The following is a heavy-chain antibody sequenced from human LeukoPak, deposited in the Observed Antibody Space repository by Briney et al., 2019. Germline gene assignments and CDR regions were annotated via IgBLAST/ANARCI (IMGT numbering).Heavy chain of an antibody. D-gene: IGHD3-9*01. Sequence: GESLKISCKGSEYRFSSFWIGWVRQMPGKGLEWVGMRYPGDSDTRYSPSFRGQVTISADKSISTAYLQWSSPKASDTAMYYCVRGPPSSDILAGYSPKYFDYWGQGTLVIVSS. CDR2: RYPGDSDT. J-gene: IGHJ4*02. CDR3: VRGPPSSDILAGYSPKYFDY. CDR1: EYRFSSFW. V-gene: IGHV5-51*01.